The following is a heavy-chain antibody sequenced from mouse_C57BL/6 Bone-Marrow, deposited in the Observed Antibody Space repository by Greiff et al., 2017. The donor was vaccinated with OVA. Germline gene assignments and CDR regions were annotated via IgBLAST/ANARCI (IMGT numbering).Heavy chain of an antibody. D-gene: IGHD1-1*01. Sequence: VNVVESGPGLVQPSQSLSITCTVSGFSLTSYGVHWVRQSPGKGLEWLGVIWGGGSTDYNAAFMSRLSITKDNSKSQVFFKMNSLQADDTAIYYCAKNPYYGSSGGYAMDYWGQGTSVTVSS. J-gene: IGHJ4*01. V-gene: IGHV2-5*01. CDR2: IWGGGST. CDR1: GFSLTSYG. CDR3: AKNPYYGSSGGYAMDY.